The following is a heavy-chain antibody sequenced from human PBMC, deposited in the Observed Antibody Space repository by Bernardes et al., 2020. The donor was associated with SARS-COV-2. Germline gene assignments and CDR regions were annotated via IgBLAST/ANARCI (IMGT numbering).Heavy chain of an antibody. CDR3: TRGPISGYGSFGV. CDR2: INSGGGTT. J-gene: IGHJ4*02. D-gene: IGHD3-22*01. CDR1: GFNFGDHW. Sequence: GGSLRLSCEASGFNFGDHWMHWVHQAPGKGLVWVARINSGGGTTNYADSVKGRFTISRDNAKNTLYLQMSSLSAEDTAVYYCTRGPISGYGSFGVWGQGTLVTVSS. V-gene: IGHV3-74*01.